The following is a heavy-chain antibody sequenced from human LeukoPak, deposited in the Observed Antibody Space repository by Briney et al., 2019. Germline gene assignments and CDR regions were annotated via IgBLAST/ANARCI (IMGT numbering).Heavy chain of an antibody. CDR1: GFTFSSYS. Sequence: GGSLRLSCAASGFTFSSYSMNWVRQAPGKGLEWVSSISTIISYIYYAGSVKGRFTISRDNAKNSLYLQMNSLRAEDTAVYYCARDLYGDYAFDIWGQGTMVTVSS. V-gene: IGHV3-21*01. CDR3: ARDLYGDYAFDI. D-gene: IGHD4-17*01. CDR2: ISTIISYI. J-gene: IGHJ3*02.